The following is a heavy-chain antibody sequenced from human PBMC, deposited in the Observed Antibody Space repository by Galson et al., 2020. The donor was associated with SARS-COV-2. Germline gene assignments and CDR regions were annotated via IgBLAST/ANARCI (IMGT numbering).Heavy chain of an antibody. CDR1: GFTFSSYA. Sequence: TGGSLRLSCAASGFTFSSYAMHCVRQAPGKGLELVAFISYDGLNKYSAASVQCLFTISRDNSKNTLYLKMNSLRAEDTAVYYCARDQEVPAATDYYYYYGMDVWGQGTTVTVSS. V-gene: IGHV3-30-3*01. CDR2: ISYDGLNK. D-gene: IGHD2-2*01. J-gene: IGHJ6*02. CDR3: ARDQEVPAATDYYYYYGMDV.